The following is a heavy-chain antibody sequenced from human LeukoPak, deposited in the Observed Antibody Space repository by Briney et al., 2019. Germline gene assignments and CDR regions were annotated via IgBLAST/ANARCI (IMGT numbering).Heavy chain of an antibody. J-gene: IGHJ5*02. CDR1: GGSFSGYY. Sequence: SETLSLTCAVYGGSFSGYYWGWIRQPPGKGLEWIGEINHSGSTNYNPSLKSRVTISVDTSKNQFSLKLSSVTAADTAVYYCARGSYDYVWGSYRPLNWFDPWGQGTLVTVSS. V-gene: IGHV4-34*01. CDR2: INHSGST. CDR3: ARGSYDYVWGSYRPLNWFDP. D-gene: IGHD3-16*02.